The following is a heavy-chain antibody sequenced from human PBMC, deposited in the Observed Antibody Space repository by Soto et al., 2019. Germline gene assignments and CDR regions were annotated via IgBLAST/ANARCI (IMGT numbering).Heavy chain of an antibody. J-gene: IGHJ4*02. CDR1: GYTFTSYY. CDR2: INPSGGST. V-gene: IGHV1-46*03. Sequence: QVQLVQSGAEVKKPGASVKVSCKASGYTFTSYYMHWVRQAPGQGLEWMGIINPSGGSTSYAQKFQGRVTMTRDTSTSTVYMERSSLRSEATAVYYCARDVWDRGLIDYWGQGTLVTVSS. CDR3: ARDVWDRGLIDY. D-gene: IGHD2-8*01.